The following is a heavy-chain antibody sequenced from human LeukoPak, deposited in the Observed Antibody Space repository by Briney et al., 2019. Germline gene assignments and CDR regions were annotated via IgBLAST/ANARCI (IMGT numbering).Heavy chain of an antibody. CDR3: ARDGGWQELVYYFDY. D-gene: IGHD6-13*01. CDR1: GFTFSSYA. V-gene: IGHV3-21*01. Sequence: PGGSLRLSCAASGFTFSSYAMSWVRQAPGKGLEWVSSISSSSSYIYYADSVKGRFTISRDNAKNSLYLQMNSLRAEDTAVYYCARDGGWQELVYYFDYWGQGTLVTVSS. CDR2: ISSSSSYI. J-gene: IGHJ4*02.